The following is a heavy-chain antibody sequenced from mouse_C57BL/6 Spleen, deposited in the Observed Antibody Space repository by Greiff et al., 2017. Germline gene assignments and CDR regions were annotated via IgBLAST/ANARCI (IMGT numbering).Heavy chain of an antibody. CDR3: ASSNYDFDY. V-gene: IGHV1-26*01. CDR1: GYTFTDYY. CDR2: INPNNGGT. J-gene: IGHJ2*01. D-gene: IGHD2-5*01. Sequence: EVKLQQSGPELVKPGASVKISCKASGYTFTDYYMNWVKQSHGKSLEWIGDINPNNGGTSYNQKFKGKATLTVDKSSSTAYMELRSLTSEDSAVYYCASSNYDFDYWGQGTTLTVSS.